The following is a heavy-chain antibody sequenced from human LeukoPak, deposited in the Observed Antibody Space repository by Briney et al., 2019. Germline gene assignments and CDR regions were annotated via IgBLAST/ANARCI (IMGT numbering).Heavy chain of an antibody. D-gene: IGHD3-9*01. CDR1: GYTFTTYA. CDR3: AREHDILTGFSLDY. Sequence: GASVKVSCKASGYTFTTYAIHWVRQAPGQRLEYMGWINAGNGNTKYSQKLRARVTITRDTSASTAYMELSSLTSEDTAVYYCAREHDILTGFSLDYWGQGTLVTVSS. CDR2: INAGNGNT. J-gene: IGHJ4*02. V-gene: IGHV1-3*01.